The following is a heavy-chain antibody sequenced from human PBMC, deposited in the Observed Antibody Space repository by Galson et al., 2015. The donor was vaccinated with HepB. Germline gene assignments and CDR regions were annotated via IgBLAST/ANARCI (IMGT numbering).Heavy chain of an antibody. CDR1: GFTFSSYA. CDR3: ARERKGYSSWFDP. CDR2: ISYDGSNK. V-gene: IGHV3-30*04. D-gene: IGHD5-18*01. J-gene: IGHJ5*02. Sequence: SLRLSCAASGFTFSSYAMHWVRQAPGKGLEWVAVISYDGSNKYYADSVKGRFTISRDNSKNTLYLQMNSLRAEDTAVYYCARERKGYSSWFDPWGQGTLVTVSS.